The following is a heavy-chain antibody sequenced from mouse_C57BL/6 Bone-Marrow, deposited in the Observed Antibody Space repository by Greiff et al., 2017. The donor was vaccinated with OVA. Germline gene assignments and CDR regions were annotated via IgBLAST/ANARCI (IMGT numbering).Heavy chain of an antibody. CDR2: ISSGGSYT. V-gene: IGHV5-6*01. D-gene: IGHD4-1*01. CDR3: ARSNWAWLAY. CDR1: GFTFSSYG. Sequence: EVKLMESGGDLVKPGGSLKLSCAASGFTFSSYGMSWVRQTPDKRLEWVATISSGGSYTYYPDSVKGRFTISRDNAKNTLYLQMSSLKSEDTAMDYCARSNWAWLAYWGQGTLVTVSA. J-gene: IGHJ3*01.